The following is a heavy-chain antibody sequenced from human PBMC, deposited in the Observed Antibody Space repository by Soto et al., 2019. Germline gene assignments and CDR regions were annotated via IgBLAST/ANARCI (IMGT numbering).Heavy chain of an antibody. CDR3: EHRPPYYTNWNDGWFGP. Sequence: SGPTLVNPTQPLTLTCAFSGFSISTSGVGVGWIRQPPGKALEWLVVIYWDDDKRYSPSLRSRLSITKDASKNQVVLTMTNVDPVDTAPYFCEHRPPYYTNWNDGWFGPWGQGVLVTVSS. D-gene: IGHD1-1*01. CDR2: IYWDDDK. V-gene: IGHV2-5*02. J-gene: IGHJ5*02. CDR1: GFSISTSGVG.